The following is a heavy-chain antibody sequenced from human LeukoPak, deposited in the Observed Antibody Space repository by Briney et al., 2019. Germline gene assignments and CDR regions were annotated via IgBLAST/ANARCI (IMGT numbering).Heavy chain of an antibody. V-gene: IGHV1-18*01. CDR1: GYTFTSYG. D-gene: IGHD3-3*01. J-gene: IGHJ6*03. CDR2: ISAYNGNT. CDR3: ARTLPPYDFWSGYYTTDYYYMGV. Sequence: ASVKVSCKASGYTFTSYGISWVRQAPGQGLEWMGWISAYNGNTNYAQKLQGRVTMTTDTSTSTAYMELRSLRSDDTAVYYCARTLPPYDFWSGYYTTDYYYMGVWGKGTTVTVSS.